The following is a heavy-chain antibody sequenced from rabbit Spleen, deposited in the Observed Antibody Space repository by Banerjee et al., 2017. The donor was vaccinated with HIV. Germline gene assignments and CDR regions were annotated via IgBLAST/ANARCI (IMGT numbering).Heavy chain of an antibody. CDR1: GFSFSSGYY. J-gene: IGHJ4*01. Sequence: QEQLEESGGDLVKPAASLTLTCTASGFSFSSGYYMCWVRQAPRKGLEWIGCIYTGSTGSTYYASWAKGRFTISKTSSTTVTLQMTSLTAADTATYFCVRDKASLSGDYGPWYFNLWGQGTLVTVS. D-gene: IGHD1-1*01. CDR3: VRDKASLSGDYGPWYFNL. V-gene: IGHV1S45*01. CDR2: IYTGSTGST.